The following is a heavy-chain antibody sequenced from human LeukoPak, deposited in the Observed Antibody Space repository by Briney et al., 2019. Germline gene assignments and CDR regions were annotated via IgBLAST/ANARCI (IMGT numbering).Heavy chain of an antibody. Sequence: ASVKVSCKASGYTFTGYYMHWVRQAPGQGLEWMGWINPNSGGTNYAQKFQGRVTMTRDTSISTAYMELSRLRSDDTAVYYCARRAKTIFGVVPGYYYYMDVWGKGTTVTVSS. CDR1: GYTFTGYY. J-gene: IGHJ6*03. D-gene: IGHD3-3*01. CDR3: ARRAKTIFGVVPGYYYYMDV. CDR2: INPNSGGT. V-gene: IGHV1-2*02.